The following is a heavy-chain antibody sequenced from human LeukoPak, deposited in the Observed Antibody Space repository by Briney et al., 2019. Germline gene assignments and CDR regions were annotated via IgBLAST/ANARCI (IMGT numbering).Heavy chain of an antibody. J-gene: IGHJ4*02. CDR3: ARDLAYSRLDY. CDR1: GRTFSSSW. Sequence: GGSLRLSCAVSGRTFSSSWVDWVRQAPGKGLEWVASINPDGNKKYSADSVKGRFTISRDNAESSLYLQMNSLRVEDTAFYYCARDLAYSRLDYWGQGMLVTVSS. CDR2: INPDGNKK. D-gene: IGHD5-18*01. V-gene: IGHV3-7*01.